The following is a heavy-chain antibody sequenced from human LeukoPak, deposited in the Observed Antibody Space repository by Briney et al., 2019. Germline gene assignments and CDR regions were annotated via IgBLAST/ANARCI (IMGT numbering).Heavy chain of an antibody. Sequence: SETLSLTCTVSGGSIRSYCWSWIRQPPGKGLEWIAYISNTGSTNYNPSLKSRVTISEDTSQNQFSLKLTSVTAADTAVYYCARLAPAFTGYANWLDPWGQGTLVTVSS. CDR2: ISNTGST. D-gene: IGHD3-9*01. J-gene: IGHJ5*02. CDR3: ARLAPAFTGYANWLDP. V-gene: IGHV4-59*08. CDR1: GGSIRSYC.